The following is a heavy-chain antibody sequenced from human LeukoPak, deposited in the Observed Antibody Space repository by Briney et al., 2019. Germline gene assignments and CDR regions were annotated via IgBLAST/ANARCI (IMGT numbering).Heavy chain of an antibody. CDR1: GFTFSSYA. J-gene: IGHJ4*02. V-gene: IGHV3-23*01. Sequence: PGGSLRLSCAASGFTFSSYAMSWVRQAPGKGLEWVSAISGSGGSTYYADSVKDRFTISRDNSKNTLYLQMNSLRAEDTAVYYCAKVSSYSSSSHFDYWGQGTLVTVSS. D-gene: IGHD6-6*01. CDR3: AKVSSYSSSSHFDY. CDR2: ISGSGGST.